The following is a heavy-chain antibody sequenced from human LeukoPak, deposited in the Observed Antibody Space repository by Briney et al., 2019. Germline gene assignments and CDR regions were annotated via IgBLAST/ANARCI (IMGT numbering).Heavy chain of an antibody. CDR2: IYTSGGT. Sequence: PSETLPITCSVSSGSISSSYWSWIRQPAARGLEGIGRIYTSGGTNYNPSLNSRVTMSADTSKNQFSLNLSSLTAADTAVYYCARGNEYTYGNFFDYWGQGILVTVSS. J-gene: IGHJ4*02. D-gene: IGHD5-18*01. CDR1: SGSISSSY. CDR3: ARGNEYTYGNFFDY. V-gene: IGHV4-4*07.